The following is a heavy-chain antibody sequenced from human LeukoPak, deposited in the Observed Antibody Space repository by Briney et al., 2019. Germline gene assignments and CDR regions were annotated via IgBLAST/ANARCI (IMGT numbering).Heavy chain of an antibody. CDR3: ARTMGTSTSSTLDY. J-gene: IGHJ4*02. V-gene: IGHV5-51*01. CDR2: IYPGDSDT. Sequence: GESLKISCKGSEYSFTTYWIAWVRQMPGKGLEWMGIIYPGDSDTRYSPSFQGQVTISADKSITTAYLQWSSLKASDTAIYYCARTMGTSTSSTLDYWGQGTLVTVSS. CDR1: EYSFTTYW. D-gene: IGHD2-2*01.